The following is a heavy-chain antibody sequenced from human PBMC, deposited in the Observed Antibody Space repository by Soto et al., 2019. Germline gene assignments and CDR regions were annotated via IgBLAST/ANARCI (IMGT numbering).Heavy chain of an antibody. J-gene: IGHJ4*02. CDR2: ISDDGSKK. CDR3: AKSAHSVGVTLYSFAS. Sequence: QVQLVESGGGVVQPGRSLRLSCAASGFSFNNYAMHWVRQAPGKGLEWVTLISDDGSKKYFADSVKGRFTFSRDNSNNTLFRQMNSLKTEDTAGYYCAKSAHSVGVTLYSFASGGQGTLVTVSS. V-gene: IGHV3-30*18. D-gene: IGHD2-21*02. CDR1: GFSFNNYA.